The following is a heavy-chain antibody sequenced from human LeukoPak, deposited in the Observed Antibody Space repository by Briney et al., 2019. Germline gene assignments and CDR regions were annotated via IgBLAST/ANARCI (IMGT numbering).Heavy chain of an antibody. Sequence: PGGSLRLSCAASGFTFSTYAMHWVRQAPGKGLERVTFIRYDGINKYYADSVKGRFTISRDNSKNTLYLQMNSLRAEDTAVYYCARSGWLTAGTLIEDYWGQGTLVTVSS. CDR1: GFTFSTYA. CDR2: IRYDGINK. D-gene: IGHD4-23*01. CDR3: ARSGWLTAGTLIEDY. V-gene: IGHV3-30*02. J-gene: IGHJ4*02.